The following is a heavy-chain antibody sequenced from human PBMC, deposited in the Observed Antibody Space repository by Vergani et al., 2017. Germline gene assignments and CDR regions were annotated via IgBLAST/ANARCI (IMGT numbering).Heavy chain of an antibody. D-gene: IGHD4-17*01. V-gene: IGHV3-11*01. Sequence: QVQLVESGGGLVKPGGSLRLSCAASGFTFSDYYMSWIRQAPGKGLAWVSYISSSGSTIYYAASVKGRFTISRDNAKNSLYLEMNRLRAEDTAVYYCAGDYGDPIYYYYGMDVWGQGTTVTVSS. J-gene: IGHJ6*02. CDR3: AGDYGDPIYYYYGMDV. CDR2: ISSSGSTI. CDR1: GFTFSDYY.